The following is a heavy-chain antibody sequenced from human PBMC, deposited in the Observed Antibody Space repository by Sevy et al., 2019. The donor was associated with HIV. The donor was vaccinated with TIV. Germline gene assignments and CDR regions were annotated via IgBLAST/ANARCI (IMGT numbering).Heavy chain of an antibody. CDR3: AKDQTLLYDSSGFDY. D-gene: IGHD3-22*01. Sequence: GGSLRLSRAASGFTFSSYGMHWVRQAPGKGLEWVAVISYDGSNKYYADSVKGRFTISRDNSKNTLYLQMNSLRAEDTAVYYCAKDQTLLYDSSGFDYWGQRTLVTVSS. J-gene: IGHJ4*02. V-gene: IGHV3-30*18. CDR1: GFTFSSYG. CDR2: ISYDGSNK.